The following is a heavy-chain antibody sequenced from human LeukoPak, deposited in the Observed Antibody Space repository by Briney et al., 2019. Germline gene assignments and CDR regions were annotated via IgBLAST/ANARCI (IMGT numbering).Heavy chain of an antibody. V-gene: IGHV3-23*01. CDR1: GFTFSSYA. Sequence: GGSLRLSCAASGFTFSSYAMSWVRQAPGKGLEWASAISGSGGSTYYADSVKGRFTISRDNSKNTLHLQMNSLRAEDTAVYYCAKALRGWNYFAFDIWGQGTMVTVSS. CDR2: ISGSGGST. CDR3: AKALRGWNYFAFDI. J-gene: IGHJ3*02. D-gene: IGHD1-7*01.